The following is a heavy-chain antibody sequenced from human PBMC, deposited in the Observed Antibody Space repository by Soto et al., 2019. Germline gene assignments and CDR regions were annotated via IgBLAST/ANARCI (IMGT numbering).Heavy chain of an antibody. V-gene: IGHV3-53*01. CDR1: GLSVSDNY. D-gene: IGHD2-21*01. CDR2: MYAGGDT. J-gene: IGHJ4*01. CDR3: VSRIPSWVFDY. Sequence: GGSLRVSCGASGLSVSDNYMGWVRQAPGRGLEWVSVMYAGGDTHYADSVKGRFTISRDKSENTLYLQMSSLRDEDTGVYFCVSRIPSWVFDYWGLGTLVTV.